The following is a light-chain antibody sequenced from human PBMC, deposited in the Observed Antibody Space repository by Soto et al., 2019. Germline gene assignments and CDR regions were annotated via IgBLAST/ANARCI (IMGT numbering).Light chain of an antibody. CDR1: QSVSSY. CDR3: QQRSNWPPGYT. CDR2: DAS. J-gene: IGKJ2*01. V-gene: IGKV3-11*01. Sequence: EIVLTQSPATLSLSPGERATLSCRASQSVSSYLAWYQQKPGQAPRLLIYDASNRATGIPARFSGSGSGTDFTLPISRLEPEDFAVYYCQQRSNWPPGYTFGQGTKLELK.